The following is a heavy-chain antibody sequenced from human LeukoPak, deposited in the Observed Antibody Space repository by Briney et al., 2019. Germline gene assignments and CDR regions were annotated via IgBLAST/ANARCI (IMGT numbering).Heavy chain of an antibody. V-gene: IGHV3-23*01. J-gene: IGHJ4*02. D-gene: IGHD2-2*01. Sequence: GGSLGLSCAASGFTFSNYAMNWVRQAPGKGLEWVSAITSAGNTYYADSVKGRFTISRDSSKNTLYLQMNSLRSEDTAVYYCAKGGGPYHLPTDYWGQGTLVTVSS. CDR3: AKGGGPYHLPTDY. CDR2: ITSAGNT. CDR1: GFTFSNYA.